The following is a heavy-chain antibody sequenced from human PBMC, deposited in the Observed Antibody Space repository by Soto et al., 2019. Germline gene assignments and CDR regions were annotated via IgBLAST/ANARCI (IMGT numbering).Heavy chain of an antibody. D-gene: IGHD4-17*01. CDR1: GASVSSASYY. Sequence: QVQLKESGPGLLKPSETLSLTCTVSGASVSSASYYWAWLRQPPGRGLEWIGSVYFSGSTSYLPSLKSRVTVSVDTSKNQFSLNLASVTAPDSAVYYCARIDGDYGHNWFDPWGQGTLVIVSP. V-gene: IGHV4-61*01. J-gene: IGHJ5*02. CDR3: ARIDGDYGHNWFDP. CDR2: VYFSGST.